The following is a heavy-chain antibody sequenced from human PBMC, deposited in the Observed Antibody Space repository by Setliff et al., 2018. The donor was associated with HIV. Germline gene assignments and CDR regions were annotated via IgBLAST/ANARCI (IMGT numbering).Heavy chain of an antibody. V-gene: IGHV3-20*04. CDR2: INWNGGST. CDR3: AKYPWHCSSNSCPMYFYYMDV. J-gene: IGHJ6*03. D-gene: IGHD2-2*01. CDR1: GFTFDDYG. Sequence: GSLRLSCAASGFTFDDYGMSWVRQAPGKGLEWVTGINWNGGSTGYTDSVKGRFTISRDNSKNTVYLQMNSLRAEDTAVYYCAKYPWHCSSNSCPMYFYYMDVWGKGPTVTVSS.